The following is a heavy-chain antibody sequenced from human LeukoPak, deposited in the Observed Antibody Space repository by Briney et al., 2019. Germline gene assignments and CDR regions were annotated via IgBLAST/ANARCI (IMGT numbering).Heavy chain of an antibody. Sequence: GGSLRLSCAASGFTFSSYWMSWVRQAPGKGLEWVANIKQDGSEKYYVDSVKGRFTISRDNAKNSLYLQMNSQRAEDTAVYYCARDPGSGSYHLFDYWGQGTLVTVSS. J-gene: IGHJ4*02. CDR1: GFTFSSYW. D-gene: IGHD1-26*01. V-gene: IGHV3-7*01. CDR2: IKQDGSEK. CDR3: ARDPGSGSYHLFDY.